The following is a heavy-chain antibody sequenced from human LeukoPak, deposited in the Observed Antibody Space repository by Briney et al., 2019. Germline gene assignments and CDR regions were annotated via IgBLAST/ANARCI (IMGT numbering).Heavy chain of an antibody. Sequence: SVKVSCKASGGTFSSYAISWVRQAPGQGLEWMGGIIPIFGTANYAQKFQGRVTITADESTSTAYMELSSLRSEDTAVYYCARFDMVGWYDPTHYYYYGMDVWGQGTTVTVSS. J-gene: IGHJ6*02. CDR3: ARFDMVGWYDPTHYYYYGMDV. D-gene: IGHD6-19*01. V-gene: IGHV1-69*13. CDR1: GGTFSSYA. CDR2: IIPIFGTA.